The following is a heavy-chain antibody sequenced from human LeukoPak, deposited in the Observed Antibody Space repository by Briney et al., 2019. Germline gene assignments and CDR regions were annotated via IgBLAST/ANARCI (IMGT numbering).Heavy chain of an antibody. D-gene: IGHD3-22*01. CDR2: IKQDGSEQ. CDR3: ARDTEMLCYDANGYHA. V-gene: IGHV3-7*01. Sequence: GGSLRLSCAASGFTFRRFWMSWVRQAPGKGLEWVANIKQDGSEQYYVDSVKGRFTISRDNAKNSLYLQMNSLRAEDTAVYYCARDTEMLCYDANGYHAWGQGTMVTVSS. J-gene: IGHJ3*01. CDR1: GFTFRRFW.